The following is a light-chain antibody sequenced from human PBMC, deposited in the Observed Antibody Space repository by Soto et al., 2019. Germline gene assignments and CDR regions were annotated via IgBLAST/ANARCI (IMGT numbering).Light chain of an antibody. Sequence: DIQMTQSPSSLSASVEDRVIITCRASQSISNHLNWYQQKPGKAPKLLIFAASSLQSGVPSRFSGRRSGPDFTLTISSLQPEDFATYYCQQSYSSPPTFGQVTKVDIK. CDR2: AAS. CDR1: QSISNH. V-gene: IGKV1-39*01. CDR3: QQSYSSPPT. J-gene: IGKJ1*01.